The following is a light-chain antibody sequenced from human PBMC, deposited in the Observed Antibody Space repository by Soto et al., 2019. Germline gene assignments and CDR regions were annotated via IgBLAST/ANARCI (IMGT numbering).Light chain of an antibody. CDR2: AAS. CDR3: QKYNSAPPLT. CDR1: QGISNY. V-gene: IGKV1-27*01. Sequence: DIQMTQSPSSLSASVGDRVTITCRASQGISNYLAWYQQKPGKVPKLLIYAASTLQSGVPSRFSGSGSGTDFTLPISSLQPEDVATSYCQKYNSAPPLTFGGGTKVEIK. J-gene: IGKJ4*01.